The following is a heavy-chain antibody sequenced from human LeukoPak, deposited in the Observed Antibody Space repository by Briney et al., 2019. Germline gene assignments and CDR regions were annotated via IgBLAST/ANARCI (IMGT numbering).Heavy chain of an antibody. J-gene: IGHJ6*03. D-gene: IGHD4-17*01. Sequence: DSVKGRFTISRDNAKNSLYLQMNSLRAEDTAVYYCARAVTVTKRGYFYYMDVWGKGTTVTVSS. CDR3: ARAVTVTKRGYFYYMDV. V-gene: IGHV3-7*01.